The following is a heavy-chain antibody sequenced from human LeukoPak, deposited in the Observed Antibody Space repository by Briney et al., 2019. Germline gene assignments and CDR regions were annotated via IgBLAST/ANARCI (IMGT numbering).Heavy chain of an antibody. Sequence: PGGSLRLSCAASGFTFSSYSMNWVRQAPGKGLEWVSSISSSSSYIYYADSVKGRFTISRDDAKNSLYLQMNSLRAEDTAVYYCARDFPPRYYFDYWGQGTLVTVSS. V-gene: IGHV3-21*01. CDR1: GFTFSSYS. CDR3: ARDFPPRYYFDY. CDR2: ISSSSSYI. J-gene: IGHJ4*02.